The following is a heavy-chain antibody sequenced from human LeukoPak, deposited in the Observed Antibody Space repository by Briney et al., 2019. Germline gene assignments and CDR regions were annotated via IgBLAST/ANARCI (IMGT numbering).Heavy chain of an antibody. CDR3: AREQQLEARENWFDP. CDR1: GYTFTSYY. J-gene: IGHJ5*02. V-gene: IGHV1-46*01. D-gene: IGHD6-13*01. Sequence: ASVKVSCKASGYTFTSYYMPLVRQAPGQGLEWMGIINPSGGSTSYAQKFQGRVTMTRDTSTSTVYMELSSLRSEDTAVYYCAREQQLEARENWFDPWGQGTLVTVSS. CDR2: INPSGGST.